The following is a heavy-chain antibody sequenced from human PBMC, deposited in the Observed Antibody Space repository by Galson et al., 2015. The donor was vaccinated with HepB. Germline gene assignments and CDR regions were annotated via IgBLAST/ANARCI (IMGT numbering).Heavy chain of an antibody. CDR1: GFTFSSYS. CDR2: ISSRSSYI. CDR3: ARWYDRSGYWCFDY. V-gene: IGHV3-21*01. Sequence: SLRLSCAASGFTFSSYSMNWVRQAPGKGLEWVSSISSRSSYIYYADSVKGRFTISRDDAKSSLYLQMNNLRAEDTAVYYCARWYDRSGYWCFDYWGQGTLVTVSS. J-gene: IGHJ4*02. D-gene: IGHD3-22*01.